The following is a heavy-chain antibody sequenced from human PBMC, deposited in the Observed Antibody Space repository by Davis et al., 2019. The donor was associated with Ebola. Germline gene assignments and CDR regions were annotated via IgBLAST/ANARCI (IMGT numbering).Heavy chain of an antibody. J-gene: IGHJ6*04. CDR1: GGSLSDYY. CDR3: AREPIRRYIVI. Sequence: SETLSLTCAVYGGSLSDYYYSWIRQPPGKGLEWIGEINHSGSTNYNPSLKSRVTISVDTSKNQFFLKLSSVTAADTAVYYCAREPIRRYIVIWGKGTTVTVSS. CDR2: INHSGST. D-gene: IGHD2/OR15-2a*01. V-gene: IGHV4-34*01.